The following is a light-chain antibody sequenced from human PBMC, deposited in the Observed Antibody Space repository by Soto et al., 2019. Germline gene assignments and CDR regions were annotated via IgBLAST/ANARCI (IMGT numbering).Light chain of an antibody. V-gene: IGLV1-47*01. J-gene: IGLJ2*01. CDR3: AAWDHSLSGVV. CDR1: SSNIGSNY. CDR2: KNS. Sequence: QSVLTQPPSASGTPGQRVTISCSGSSSNIGSNYVYWYQQLPGTVPQLLIYKNSERPSGVPDRFSGSKSGTSASLAISGLRSEDEADYYCAAWDHSLSGVVFGGGTKVTVL.